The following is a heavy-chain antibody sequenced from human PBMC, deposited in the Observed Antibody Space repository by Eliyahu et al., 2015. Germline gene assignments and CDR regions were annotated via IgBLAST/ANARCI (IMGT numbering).Heavy chain of an antibody. V-gene: IGHV3-23*01. CDR2: ISGSXGST. D-gene: IGHD6-19*01. CDR1: XFTXSXYA. Sequence: EVQLLESGGGLVQPGGSLSLSXAASXFTXSXYAMSWVRQAPGKGLEWVSAISGSXGSTYYADSVKGRFTISRDNSKNTLYLQMNSLRAEDTAVYYCAKAVAVAGTHREVFDYWGQGTLVTVSS. CDR3: AKAVAVAGTHREVFDY. J-gene: IGHJ4*02.